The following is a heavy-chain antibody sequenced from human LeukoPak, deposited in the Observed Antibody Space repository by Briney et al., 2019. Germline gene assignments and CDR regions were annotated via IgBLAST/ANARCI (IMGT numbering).Heavy chain of an antibody. CDR3: ARADIVVVVAATEGFDY. CDR1: GFTFGSYA. J-gene: IGHJ4*02. CDR2: ISGSGGIT. Sequence: PGGSLRLSCAASGFTFGSYAIYWVRQAPGKGLEWVPGISGSGGITYFADSVKGRFTISRDNAKNSLYLQMNSLRAEDTAVYYCARADIVVVVAATEGFDYWGQGTLVTVSS. D-gene: IGHD2-15*01. V-gene: IGHV3-23*01.